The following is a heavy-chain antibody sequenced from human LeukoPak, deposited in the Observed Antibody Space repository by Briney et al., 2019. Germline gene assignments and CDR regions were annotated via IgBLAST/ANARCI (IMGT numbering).Heavy chain of an antibody. V-gene: IGHV5-51*01. CDR1: GYSFTSYW. J-gene: IGHJ1*01. Sequence: GESLKISCKGSGYSFTSYWIGWVRQMPGKGLEWMGIIYPGDSDTRYSPSFQGQVTISADKSISTAYLQWSSLKASDTAMYYCARSRPDKWELVLNFQHWGQGTLVTVSS. D-gene: IGHD1-26*01. CDR2: IYPGDSDT. CDR3: ARSRPDKWELVLNFQH.